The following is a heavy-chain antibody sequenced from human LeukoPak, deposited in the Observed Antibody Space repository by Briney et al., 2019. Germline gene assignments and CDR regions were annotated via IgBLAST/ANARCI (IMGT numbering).Heavy chain of an antibody. CDR1: DDSITMYY. J-gene: IGHJ6*03. CDR3: ARGRVSSSTWYSTYYYYFYMDV. D-gene: IGHD1-1*01. V-gene: IGHV4-59*01. CDR2: VDHTGST. Sequence: ASETLSLTCSVSDDSITMYYWTWFRQPPGKGLEWIGYVDHTGSTNFNPSLNGRVSISRDTTKNLFSLRLRSVTAADTAVYFCARGRVSSSTWYSTYYYYFYMDVWGKGTTVTVSS.